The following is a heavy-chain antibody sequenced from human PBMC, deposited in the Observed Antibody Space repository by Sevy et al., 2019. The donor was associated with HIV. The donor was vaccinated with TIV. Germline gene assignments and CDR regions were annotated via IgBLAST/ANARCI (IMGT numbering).Heavy chain of an antibody. D-gene: IGHD6-19*01. V-gene: IGHV4-39*01. CDR2: VYNGGST. CDR1: GGSISGNTYY. CDR3: ARLTNSGWYKIDY. Sequence: SETLSLTCTVSGGSISGNTYYWGWIRQPPGKGLEWIGNVYNGGSTYYNPSLKSRLTLWVDTSRNQFSQKLRSVTAADTAVYYCARLTNSGWYKIDYWGQGTLVTVSS. J-gene: IGHJ4*02.